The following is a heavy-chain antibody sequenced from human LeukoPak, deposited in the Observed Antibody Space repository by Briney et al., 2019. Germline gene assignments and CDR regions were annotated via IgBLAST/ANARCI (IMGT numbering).Heavy chain of an antibody. Sequence: GGSLRLSCTASGFTFCDYDMSWIRQAPGKGLEWVGFIRSKGNGGTTEYAASVKGRFTISRDDSKSIAYLQMNSLKTEDTAVYYCTRDKIPYDFWSGYYSYYYYGMDVWGQGTTVTVSS. V-gene: IGHV3-49*03. CDR1: GFTFCDYD. D-gene: IGHD3-3*01. J-gene: IGHJ6*02. CDR3: TRDKIPYDFWSGYYSYYYYGMDV. CDR2: IRSKGNGGTT.